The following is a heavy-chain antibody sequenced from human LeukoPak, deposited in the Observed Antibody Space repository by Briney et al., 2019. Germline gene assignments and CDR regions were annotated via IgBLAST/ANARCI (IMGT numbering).Heavy chain of an antibody. V-gene: IGHV1-18*01. J-gene: IGHJ4*02. CDR3: ARMASAAPAGYYFDY. D-gene: IGHD2-2*01. CDR1: VYNFTSYG. Sequence: ASVKVSCKASVYNFTSYGISWVRQAPGQGLEWMGWISAYNGNINYAQKLQGRVTMTTDTSTSTAYMELRSLRSDDTAVYYCARMASAAPAGYYFDYWGQGTLVTVSS. CDR2: ISAYNGNI.